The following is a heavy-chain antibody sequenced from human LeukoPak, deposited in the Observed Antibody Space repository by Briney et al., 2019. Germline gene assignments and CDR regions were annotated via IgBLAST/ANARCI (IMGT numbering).Heavy chain of an antibody. Sequence: SETLSLTCAVSGHSISSGYYWGWIRQPPGKGLEWIGSIYHSGSTYYNSSLKSRVTISGDTSKNQFSLKLSSVAAADTAVYYCARLAAAAGDFWGQGTLITVSS. D-gene: IGHD6-13*01. CDR3: ARLAAAAGDF. V-gene: IGHV4-38-2*01. CDR1: GHSISSGYY. J-gene: IGHJ4*02. CDR2: IYHSGST.